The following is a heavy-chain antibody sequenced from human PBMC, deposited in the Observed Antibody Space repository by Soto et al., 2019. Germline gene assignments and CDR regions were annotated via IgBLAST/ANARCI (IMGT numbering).Heavy chain of an antibody. CDR2: ISAYNGNT. CDR1: GYTFTMYG. CDR3: ARLDSDYDYYYAMDV. J-gene: IGHJ6*02. V-gene: IGHV1-18*01. Sequence: ASVKVSCKASGYTFTMYGISWVLQARLQGLDWMGWISAYNGNTNYAQKLQGRVTMTKDTSTSTVYMDLRSLRSDDTAVYYCARLDSDYDYYYAMDVWGQGTTVTVS. D-gene: IGHD6-25*01.